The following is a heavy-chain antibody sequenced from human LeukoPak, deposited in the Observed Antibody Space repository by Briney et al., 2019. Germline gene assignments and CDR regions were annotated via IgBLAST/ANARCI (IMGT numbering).Heavy chain of an antibody. D-gene: IGHD1-1*01. CDR3: ARVNINNWHSCDY. J-gene: IGHJ4*02. CDR2: LYHSGSP. Sequence: SETLSLTCAVSGGSISSNNWWGWVRQPPGKGLEWIGELYHSGSPNYNPSLKSRVTISVDKSRNLFSLNLSSVTAADTAVYYCARVNINNWHSCDYWGQGTLVTVSS. V-gene: IGHV4-4*02. CDR1: GGSISSNNW.